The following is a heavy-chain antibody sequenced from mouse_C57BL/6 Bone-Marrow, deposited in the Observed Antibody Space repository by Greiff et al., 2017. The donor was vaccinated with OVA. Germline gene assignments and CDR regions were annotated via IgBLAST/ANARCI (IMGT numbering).Heavy chain of an antibody. Sequence: VQLQESGPELVKPWASVKISCKASGYAFSSSWMNWVKQRPGKGLACIGRIYPGDGDTNYTGNFKGNATLLADTSSSTAYMQLSGLTSEDAAVYFCARDGNLLAYWGQGTLVTVSA. CDR1: GYAFSSSW. J-gene: IGHJ3*01. D-gene: IGHD2-1*01. V-gene: IGHV1-82*01. CDR3: ARDGNLLAY. CDR2: IYPGDGDT.